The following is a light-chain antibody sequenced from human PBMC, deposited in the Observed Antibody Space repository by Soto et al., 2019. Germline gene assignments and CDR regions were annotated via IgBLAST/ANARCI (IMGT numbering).Light chain of an antibody. CDR2: GAS. Sequence: EMVLTHFPGTLSLSPGERATLSCRASQSVSNNYLAWYQQKPGQAPRLVIFGASNRATGIPDRLSASGSGTEFTLTISRLEPEDVAVYYCQQYATSPLTFGHGTKVDIK. V-gene: IGKV3-20*01. J-gene: IGKJ1*01. CDR3: QQYATSPLT. CDR1: QSVSNNY.